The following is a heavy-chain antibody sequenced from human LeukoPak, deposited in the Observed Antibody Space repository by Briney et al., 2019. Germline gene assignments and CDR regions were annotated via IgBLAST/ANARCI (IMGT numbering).Heavy chain of an antibody. J-gene: IGHJ4*02. V-gene: IGHV3-30*04. CDR1: GFTFSSYA. D-gene: IGHD3-10*01. CDR3: ARSITMFRGLTDY. Sequence: EGSLRLSCAASGFTFSSYAMHWVRQAPGKGLEWVAVISYDGSNKYYADSVKGRFTISRDNSKNTLYLQMNSLRAEDTAVYFCARSITMFRGLTDYWGQGTLVTVSS. CDR2: ISYDGSNK.